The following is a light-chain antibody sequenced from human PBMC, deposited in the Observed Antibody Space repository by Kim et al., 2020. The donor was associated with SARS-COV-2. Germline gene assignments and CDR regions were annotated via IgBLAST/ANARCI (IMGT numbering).Light chain of an antibody. V-gene: IGLV2-11*03. CDR2: DVA. CDR1: SSDVGGYNY. CDR3: CSYAGTYKV. J-gene: IGLJ1*01. Sequence: PGQSVTISCTGTSSDVGGYNYVSLYQQHPGKAPKLMISDVANRPSGVPDRFSGSKSGNTASLTISGLQAEDEADYYCCSYAGTYKVFGTGTKVTVL.